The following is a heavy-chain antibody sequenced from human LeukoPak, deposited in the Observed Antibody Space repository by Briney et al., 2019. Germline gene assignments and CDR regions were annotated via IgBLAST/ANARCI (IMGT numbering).Heavy chain of an antibody. V-gene: IGHV7-4-1*02. J-gene: IGHJ4*02. CDR1: GYTSTSYA. CDR3: ARVWRAIGSYRVIDY. D-gene: IGHD1-26*01. Sequence: ASVKVSCKASGYTSTSYAMNWVRQAPGQGLEWMGWINTKTGNPTYAQGFTGRFVFSLDTSVSTAYLQISSLKAEDTAVYYCARVWRAIGSYRVIDYWGQGTLVTVSS. CDR2: INTKTGNP.